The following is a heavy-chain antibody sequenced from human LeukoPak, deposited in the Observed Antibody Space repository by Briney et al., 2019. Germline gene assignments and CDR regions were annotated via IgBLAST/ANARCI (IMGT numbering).Heavy chain of an antibody. CDR3: VTRLA. D-gene: IGHD3-16*01. CDR2: IYRGGST. V-gene: IGHV3-53*01. J-gene: IGHJ5*02. CDR1: GFTVSSNY. Sequence: GGSLRLSCAASGFTVSSNYMSWVRQAPGKGLDWVSMIYRGGSTNYADSVKGRFTISRDSSKNTLYLQMNSLRAEDTAVYYCVTRLAWGQGTLVTVSS.